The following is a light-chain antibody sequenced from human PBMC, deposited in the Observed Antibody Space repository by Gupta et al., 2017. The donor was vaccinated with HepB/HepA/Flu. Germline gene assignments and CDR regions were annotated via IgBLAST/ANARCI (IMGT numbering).Light chain of an antibody. J-gene: IGKJ2*01. CDR2: GAS. CDR3: QQGENLPYT. CDR1: QDIRTN. Sequence: DIQMTQSPSSLSASVGDRVTLSCQAGQDIRTNLNWYLQRPGKAPKLLIYGASTVAKGVPSRFSGNGSGTEFTFNISSRQSEDFGICFCQQGENLPYTFGQGTKLEI. V-gene: IGKV1-33*01.